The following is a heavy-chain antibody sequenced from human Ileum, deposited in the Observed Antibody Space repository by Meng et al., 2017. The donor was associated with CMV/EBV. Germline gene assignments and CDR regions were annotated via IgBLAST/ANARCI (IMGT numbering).Heavy chain of an antibody. D-gene: IGHD2-2*01. Sequence: GESLKISCAASGFTLNDYFMDWVRQAPGKGLEWVVRIRNKLSSYTTEYAASVKGRFTISRDDSKNSLYVQMSGLKTEDTAMYYCTRGYPVQLDYWGQGTEVTVSS. CDR1: GFTLNDYF. V-gene: IGHV3-72*01. CDR2: IRNKLSSYTT. J-gene: IGHJ4*02. CDR3: TRGYPVQLDY.